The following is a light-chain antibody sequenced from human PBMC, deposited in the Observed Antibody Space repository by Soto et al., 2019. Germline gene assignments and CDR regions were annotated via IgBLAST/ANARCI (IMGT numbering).Light chain of an antibody. CDR3: QQYGSSPR. V-gene: IGKV3-20*01. J-gene: IGKJ4*01. CDR1: QSVTSSY. CDR2: GAS. Sequence: EIVLTQSPGTLSLSPGERATVSCRASQSVTSSYLAWYQQKPGQAPRLLIHGASSRATGIPDRFSGSGSGTDFTLTISRLEPEDFAVYYCQQYGSSPRFGGGTKVDI.